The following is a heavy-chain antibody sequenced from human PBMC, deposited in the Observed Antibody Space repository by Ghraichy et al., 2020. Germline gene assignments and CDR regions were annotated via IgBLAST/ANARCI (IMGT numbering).Heavy chain of an antibody. J-gene: IGHJ6*03. CDR1: GFTFSSYA. Sequence: GGSLRLSCAASGFTFSSYAMSWVRQAPGKGLEWVSAISGSGGSTYYADSVKGRFTISRDNSKNTLYLQMNSLRAEDTAVYYYAKDRDDSRYYYYYMDVWGKGTTVTVSS. CDR3: AKDRDDSRYYYYYMDV. V-gene: IGHV3-23*01. CDR2: ISGSGGST. D-gene: IGHD3-3*01.